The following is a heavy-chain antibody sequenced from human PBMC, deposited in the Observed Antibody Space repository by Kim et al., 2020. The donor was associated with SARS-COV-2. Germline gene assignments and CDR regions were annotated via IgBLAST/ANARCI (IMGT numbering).Heavy chain of an antibody. Sequence: GGSLRLSCEASGFTFGRYAMSWARQAPGKGLEWVSTISDGGVRTHYADSVKGRFTISRDNSKSTLLLHMNSLRAEDTAVYYCEASAYWGQGSLVTVSS. CDR3: EASAY. CDR2: ISDGGVRT. J-gene: IGHJ4*02. CDR1: GFTFGRYA. V-gene: IGHV3-23*01.